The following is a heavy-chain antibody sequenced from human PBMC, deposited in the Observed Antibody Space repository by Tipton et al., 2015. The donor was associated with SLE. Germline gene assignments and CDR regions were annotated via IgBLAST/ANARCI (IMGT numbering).Heavy chain of an antibody. J-gene: IGHJ6*03. V-gene: IGHV4-61*01. Sequence: TLSLTCTVSGGSVSSGSYYWSWIRQPPGKGLEWIGYIYYSGSTNYNPSLKSRVTISVGTSKNQFSLKPSSVTAADTAVYYCAREAPTYYYDSSGYSSYYYYYMDVWGKGTTVTVSS. CDR1: GGSVSSGSYY. CDR3: AREAPTYYYDSSGYSSYYYYYMDV. CDR2: IYYSGST. D-gene: IGHD3-22*01.